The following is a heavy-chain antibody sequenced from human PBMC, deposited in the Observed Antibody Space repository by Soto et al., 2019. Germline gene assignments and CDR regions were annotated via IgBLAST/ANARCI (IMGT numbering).Heavy chain of an antibody. CDR2: IYYSGST. Sequence: SETLSLTCSVAGGSMNSYFWSWIRQSPGKGLEWIGYIYYSGSTNYNPSLKSRVTISVDTSKNQFSLNLRSVTAADTAIYYCARLPQFLWFGALTSRAYYFNYWGPGTLVTVSS. J-gene: IGHJ4*02. V-gene: IGHV4-59*01. CDR1: GGSMNSYF. D-gene: IGHD3-10*01. CDR3: ARLPQFLWFGALTSRAYYFNY.